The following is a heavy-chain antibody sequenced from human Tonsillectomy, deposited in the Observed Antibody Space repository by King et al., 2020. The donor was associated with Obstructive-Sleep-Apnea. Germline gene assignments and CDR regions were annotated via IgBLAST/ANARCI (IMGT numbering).Heavy chain of an antibody. D-gene: IGHD1-1*01. CDR2: IRYDGSNT. J-gene: IGHJ6*02. V-gene: IGHV3-30*02. CDR1: GFTFSSYG. Sequence: HVQLVESGGGVVQPGRSLRLSCAASGFTFSSYGMHWVRQAPGKGLEWVAFIRYDGSNTYYADSVKGRFTISRDNSKRTLYLQMNSLRAEDTAVYYCAKADRETGDYGMDVWGQGTTVTVSS. CDR3: AKADRETGDYGMDV.